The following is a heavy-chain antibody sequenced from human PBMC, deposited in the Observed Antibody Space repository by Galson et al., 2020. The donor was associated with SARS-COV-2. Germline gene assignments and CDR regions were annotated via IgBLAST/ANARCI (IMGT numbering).Heavy chain of an antibody. J-gene: IGHJ4*02. CDR2: TYYSGSG. CDR3: ARQILTGYYSFYYFDY. CDR1: GGSISSSNYY. D-gene: IGHD3-9*01. Sequence: SETLSLTCSVSGGSISSSNYYWGWVRPPPGQGREWIGSTYYSGSGYYNPSLTSRLTISVDTSKNQFFMKLTSVTAADTAVYYCARQILTGYYSFYYFDYWGQGALITVSS. V-gene: IGHV4-39*01.